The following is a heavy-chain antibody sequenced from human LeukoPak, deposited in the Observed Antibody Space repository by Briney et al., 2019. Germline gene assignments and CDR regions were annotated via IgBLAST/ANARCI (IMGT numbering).Heavy chain of an antibody. V-gene: IGHV7-4-1*02. CDR1: GYTFTSYA. Sequence: EASVKVSCKASGYTFTSYAMNWVRQAPGQGLEWMGWINTNTGNPTYAQGFTGRFVFSLDTSVSTAYLQISSLKAEDTAVYYCARDQVQDYYYYMDVWGKGTTVTVSS. CDR3: ARDQVQDYYYYMDV. CDR2: INTNTGNP. J-gene: IGHJ6*03.